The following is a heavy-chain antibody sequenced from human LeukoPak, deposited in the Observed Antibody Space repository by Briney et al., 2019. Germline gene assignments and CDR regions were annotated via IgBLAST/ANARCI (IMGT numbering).Heavy chain of an antibody. CDR2: TYYRSKWYN. V-gene: IGHV6-1*01. J-gene: IGHJ3*02. CDR1: GDSVSSNVAT. Sequence: SQTLSLTCAISGDSVSSNVATWDRIRQSPSRGLEWLGRTYYRSKWYNDYAVPVNTRITIDPDTSKNQFSLKLDSVTPEDTAVYYCVRRGLGESFDIWGQGTMVTVSS. D-gene: IGHD2-21*01. CDR3: VRRGLGESFDI.